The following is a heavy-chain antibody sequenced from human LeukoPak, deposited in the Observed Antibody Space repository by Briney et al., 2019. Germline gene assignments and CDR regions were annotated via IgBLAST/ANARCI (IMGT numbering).Heavy chain of an antibody. CDR1: GYTFTSYD. Sequence: ASVKVSCKASGYTFTSYDINWVRQATGQGLEWMGWMNPNSGNTGYAQKFQGRVTMTRDASISTAHMELSSLRSEDTAVYYCARGGYCSGGSCYKSYYYYYYMDVWGKGTTVTISS. J-gene: IGHJ6*03. D-gene: IGHD2-15*01. V-gene: IGHV1-8*01. CDR3: ARGGYCSGGSCYKSYYYYYYMDV. CDR2: MNPNSGNT.